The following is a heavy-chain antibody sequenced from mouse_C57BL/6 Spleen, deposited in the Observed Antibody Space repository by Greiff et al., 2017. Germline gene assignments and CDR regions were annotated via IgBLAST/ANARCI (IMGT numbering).Heavy chain of an antibody. CDR3: VRQGIYYYGSSFMDY. CDR2: IRSKSNNYAT. CDR1: GFSFNTYA. D-gene: IGHD1-1*01. J-gene: IGHJ4*01. Sequence: GGGLVQPKGSLKLSCAASGFSFNTYAMNWVRQAPGKGLEWVARIRSKSNNYATYYADSVKDRFTISRDDSESMLYLQMNNLKTEDTAMYYCVRQGIYYYGSSFMDYWGQGTSVTVSS. V-gene: IGHV10-1*01.